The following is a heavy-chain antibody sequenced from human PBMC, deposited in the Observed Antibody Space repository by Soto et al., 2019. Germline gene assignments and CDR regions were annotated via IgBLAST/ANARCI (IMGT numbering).Heavy chain of an antibody. CDR1: GGPIGSYY. D-gene: IGHD3-10*01. CDR3: ARNNVRGVSNSYNWMGP. V-gene: IGHV4-59*12. J-gene: IGHJ5*02. CDR2: IFYTGNT. Sequence: AETLSLTCNVSGGPIGSYYCISSRHSPLKGREWIGQIFYTGNTNYNPSLKSRVTMSVDIPKKQFSLKLRSVTTADTAIYFCARNNVRGVSNSYNWMGPWGQGTLVTVSS.